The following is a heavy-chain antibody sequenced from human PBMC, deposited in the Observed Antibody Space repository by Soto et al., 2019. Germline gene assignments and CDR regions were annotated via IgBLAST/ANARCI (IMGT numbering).Heavy chain of an antibody. Sequence: EVQLVESGGGLVQPGGSLRLSCAASGFIFSGYWMHWVRQAPGKGLVWVSRINSDGSTTSYAVSVKGRFTISRDNAKNTMYLQMIRLTAVDPAVYYCARLLVYSGCYIDYWGQRILVTVSS. CDR3: ARLLVYSGCYIDY. CDR1: GFIFSGYW. CDR2: INSDGSTT. D-gene: IGHD3-10*01. J-gene: IGHJ4*02. V-gene: IGHV3-74*01.